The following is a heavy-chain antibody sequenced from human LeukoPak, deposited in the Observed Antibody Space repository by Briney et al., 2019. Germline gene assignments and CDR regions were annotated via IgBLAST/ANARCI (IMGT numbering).Heavy chain of an antibody. CDR1: GFTFSSYE. CDR3: ARNMYYYYGMDV. J-gene: IGHJ6*02. V-gene: IGHV3-48*03. CDR2: ISSSGSTI. Sequence: GGSLRLSCAASGFTFSSYEMNWVRQAPGKGLERVSYISSSGSTIYYADSVKGRFTISRDNAKNSLYLQMNSLRAEDTAVYYCARNMYYYYGMDVWGQGTTVTVSS.